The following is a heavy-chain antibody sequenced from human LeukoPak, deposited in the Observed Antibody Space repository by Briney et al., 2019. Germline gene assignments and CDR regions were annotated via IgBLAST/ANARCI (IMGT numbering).Heavy chain of an antibody. Sequence: GGSLRLSCAASGFTFSGSVMHWVRQAAGKGLEWVGRIRSKRNNYATAYAASVKGRFTISRDDSKNIVYLHMDSLKTEDTALYYCSRREDTSPIEVALDIWGQGTVVTVSS. CDR3: SRREDTSPIEVALDI. J-gene: IGHJ3*02. V-gene: IGHV3-73*01. CDR2: IRSKRNNYAT. CDR1: GFTFSGSV. D-gene: IGHD2-2*01.